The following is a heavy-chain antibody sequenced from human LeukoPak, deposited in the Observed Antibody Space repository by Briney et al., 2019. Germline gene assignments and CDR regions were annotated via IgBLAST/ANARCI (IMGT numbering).Heavy chain of an antibody. J-gene: IGHJ4*02. V-gene: IGHV4-28*01. CDR3: TRKTGGSSDFY. CDR1: AYSISSNNW. CDR2: IFHSGST. D-gene: IGHD6-19*01. Sequence: SETLSLTCAVSAYSISSNNWWGWIRQPPGKGLEWIGYIFHSGSTYYDPSLKSRVTMSVDTSKNQFSLRLSSVTAVDTAVYSCTRKTGGSSDFYWGQGTLVTVSS.